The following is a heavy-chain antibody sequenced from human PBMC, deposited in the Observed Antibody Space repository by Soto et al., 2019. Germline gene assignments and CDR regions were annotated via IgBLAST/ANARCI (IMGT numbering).Heavy chain of an antibody. Sequence: QLQLQESGPGLVKPSETLSLTCTVSGGSISSSSYYWGWIRQPPGKGLEWIGSIYYSGSTYYNPSLNNRVTISVDTSKNQFSLKLSSVSAEDTAVYYCEKGGSGSYSNAFDIWGQGPMVTVSS. J-gene: IGHJ3*02. D-gene: IGHD3-10*01. CDR2: IYYSGST. CDR1: GGSISSSSYY. CDR3: EKGGSGSYSNAFDI. V-gene: IGHV4-39*01.